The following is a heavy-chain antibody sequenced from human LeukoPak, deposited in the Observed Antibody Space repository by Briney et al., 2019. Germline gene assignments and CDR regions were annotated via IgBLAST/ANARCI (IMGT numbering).Heavy chain of an antibody. CDR1: GFTFSSYS. CDR2: ISSSSSYI. D-gene: IGHD4-17*01. CDR3: AKDQLYGDNGDY. V-gene: IGHV3-21*01. Sequence: PGGSLRLSCAASGFTFSSYSMNWVRQAPGKGLEWVSFISSSSSYIYYADSVKGRFTISRDNAKNSLYVQMNSLRAEDTAVYYCAKDQLYGDNGDYWGQGTLVTVSS. J-gene: IGHJ4*02.